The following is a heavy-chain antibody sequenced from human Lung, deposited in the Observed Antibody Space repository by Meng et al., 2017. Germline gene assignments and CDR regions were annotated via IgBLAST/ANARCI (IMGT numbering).Heavy chain of an antibody. J-gene: IGHJ4*02. CDR1: GGSFSDYY. CDR2: INHSGST. V-gene: IGHV4-34*01. Sequence: QVHSQQVCAGLLKPSETLSLTCVVSGGSFSDYYWSWIRQPPGKGLEWIGEINHSGSTNYNPSLESRATISVDTSQNNLSLKLSSVTAADSAVYYCARGPTTMAHDFNYWGQGTLVTVSS. CDR3: ARGPTTMAHDFNY. D-gene: IGHD4-11*01.